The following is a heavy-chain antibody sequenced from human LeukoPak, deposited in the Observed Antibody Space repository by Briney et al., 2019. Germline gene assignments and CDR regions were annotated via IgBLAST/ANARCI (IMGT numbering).Heavy chain of an antibody. CDR2: ISFDGSNE. D-gene: IGHD2-21*02. Sequence: GGSLRLSCAASGFTFSSYGMHWVRQSPGKGLEWVAVISFDGSNEYYADSVKGRFTISRDNSKNTLYLQMNSLRAEDTAVYYCAKDPSICGGDCYSLPFDYWGQGALVTVSS. CDR1: GFTFSSYG. CDR3: AKDPSICGGDCYSLPFDY. J-gene: IGHJ4*02. V-gene: IGHV3-30*18.